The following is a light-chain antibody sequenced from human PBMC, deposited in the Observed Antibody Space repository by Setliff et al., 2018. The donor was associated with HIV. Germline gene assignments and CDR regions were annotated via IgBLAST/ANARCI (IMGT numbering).Light chain of an antibody. J-gene: IGLJ1*01. V-gene: IGLV2-23*02. CDR1: SSDIGSYNL. Sequence: QSVLAQPASVSGSPGQSITISCTGTSSDIGSYNLVSCYQQHPDQAPKLILYEVNKGPSGISYRFSGSKSGNTASLTISELQAEDEADYYCCSYTGGSSLFVFGTGTKVTVL. CDR2: EVN. CDR3: CSYTGGSSLFV.